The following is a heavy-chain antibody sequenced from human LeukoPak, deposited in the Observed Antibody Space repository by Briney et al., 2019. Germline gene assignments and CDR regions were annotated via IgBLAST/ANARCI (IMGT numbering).Heavy chain of an antibody. CDR1: GGSFSGYY. J-gene: IGHJ5*02. D-gene: IGHD6-19*01. CDR3: ASDTVVADGFFHS. V-gene: IGHV4-34*01. Sequence: SETLSLTCAVYGGSFSGYYWSWIRQPPGKGLEWIGEINHSGSTNYNPSLKSRVTISVDTSKNQLSLKLSSVTAADTAVYFCASDTVVADGFFHSWGQGTLVTVSA. CDR2: INHSGST.